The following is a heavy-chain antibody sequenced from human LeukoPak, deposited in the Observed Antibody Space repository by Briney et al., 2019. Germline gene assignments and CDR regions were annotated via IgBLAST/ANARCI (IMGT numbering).Heavy chain of an antibody. CDR2: IWCDGSNK. CDR3: ARDINSGWSFDY. V-gene: IGHV3-33*01. D-gene: IGHD6-19*01. Sequence: GGSLRLSCAASGFTFSSYGMHWVRQAPGKGLEWVAVIWCDGSNKYYADSVKGRFTISRDNSKNTLYLQMNSLRAEDTAVYYCARDINSGWSFDYWGQGTLVTVSS. CDR1: GFTFSSYG. J-gene: IGHJ4*02.